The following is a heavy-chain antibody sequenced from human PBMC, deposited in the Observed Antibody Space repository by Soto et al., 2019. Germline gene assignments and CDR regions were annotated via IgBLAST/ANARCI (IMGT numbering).Heavy chain of an antibody. J-gene: IGHJ1*01. CDR1: GFTFSGYA. CDR3: ARPSHDMFTGYSPLDR. V-gene: IGHV3-23*01. CDR2: IRDTGGYT. Sequence: PGGSLRLSCGASGFTFSGYAMSWVRQAPGKGLQWVSAIRDTGGYTYYADSVKGRFTISRDNSKSTLFLQMDSRTADDSALYYCARPSHDMFTGYSPLDRWGQGTLVTVSS. D-gene: IGHD3-9*01.